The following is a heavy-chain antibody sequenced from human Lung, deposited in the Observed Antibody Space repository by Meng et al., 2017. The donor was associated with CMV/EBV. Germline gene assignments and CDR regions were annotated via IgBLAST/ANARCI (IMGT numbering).Heavy chain of an antibody. D-gene: IGHD3-22*01. CDR1: GYAFTSYS. V-gene: IGHV7-4-1*02. CDR2: INTYSGNP. Sequence: QEQLGQSGSELKKPEAPVKVSCKASGYAFTSYSVKWLRQAPGQGIEWLGWINTYSGNPTYAQGFTGRIVFSLDTSVSTAYLQISSLKAEDTAVYYCARAWDTSGFWGQGTLVTVSS. J-gene: IGHJ4*02. CDR3: ARAWDTSGF.